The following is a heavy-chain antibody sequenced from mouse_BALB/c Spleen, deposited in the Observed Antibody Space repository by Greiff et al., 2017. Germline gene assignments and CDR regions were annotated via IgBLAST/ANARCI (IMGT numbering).Heavy chain of an antibody. J-gene: IGHJ2*01. CDR1: GFNIKDYY. CDR2: IDPENGDT. D-gene: IGHD2-14*01. Sequence: EVQLQQSGAELVRSGASVKLSCTASGFNIKDYYMHWVKQRPEQGLEWIGWIDPENGDTEYAPKFQGKATMTADTSSNTAYLQLSSLTSEDTAVYYCNAWDYRYRDYWGQGTTLTVSS. CDR3: NAWDYRYRDY. V-gene: IGHV14-4*02.